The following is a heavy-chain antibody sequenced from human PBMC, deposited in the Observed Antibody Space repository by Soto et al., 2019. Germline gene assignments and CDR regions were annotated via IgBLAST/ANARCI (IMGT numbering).Heavy chain of an antibody. Sequence: GGSLRLSCAASGFTFSSYSMNWVRQAPGKGLEWVSSISSSSSYIYYADSVKGRFTISRDNAKNSLYLQMNSLRAEDTAVYYCARDLMERLPRPYYGMDVWGQGTTVTVSS. D-gene: IGHD1-1*01. CDR1: GFTFSSYS. J-gene: IGHJ6*02. CDR2: ISSSSSYI. V-gene: IGHV3-21*01. CDR3: ARDLMERLPRPYYGMDV.